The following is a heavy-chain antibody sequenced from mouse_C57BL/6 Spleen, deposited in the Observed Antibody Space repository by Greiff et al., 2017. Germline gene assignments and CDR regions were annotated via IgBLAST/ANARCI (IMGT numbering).Heavy chain of an antibody. D-gene: IGHD1-1*01. CDR1: GYSFTDYN. Sequence: EVQLQQSGPELVKPGASVKISCKASGYSFTDYNMNWVKQSNGKSLEWIGVINPNYGTTSYNQKFKGKATLTVDQSSSTAYMQLNSLTSEDSAVYDCARGTVVGRDWYFDVWGTGTTVTVS. J-gene: IGHJ1*03. V-gene: IGHV1-39*01. CDR2: INPNYGTT. CDR3: ARGTVVGRDWYFDV.